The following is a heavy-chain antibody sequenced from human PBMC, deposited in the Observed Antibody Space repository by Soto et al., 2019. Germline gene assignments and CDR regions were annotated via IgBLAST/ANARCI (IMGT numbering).Heavy chain of an antibody. CDR3: ARDRDDYGSGNYYNRTDF. D-gene: IGHD3-10*01. Sequence: QVQLVQSGAEVKKPGSSVKVSCKASGGIFSTYAISWLRQAPGQGLEWMGGIIPIFGTPNYAQRFQGSVTITADESTSTDYMELSRLRSEDTAVYYCARDRDDYGSGNYYNRTDFWGQGTLVTVSS. V-gene: IGHV1-69*01. J-gene: IGHJ4*02. CDR2: IIPIFGTP. CDR1: GGIFSTYA.